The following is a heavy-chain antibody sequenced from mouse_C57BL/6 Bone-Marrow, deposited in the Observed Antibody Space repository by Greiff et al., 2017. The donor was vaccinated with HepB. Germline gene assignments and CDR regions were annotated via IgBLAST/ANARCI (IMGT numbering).Heavy chain of an antibody. J-gene: IGHJ2*01. CDR2: IYPGDGDT. V-gene: IGHV1-80*01. CDR3: ARGTLYGSSFDY. D-gene: IGHD1-1*01. Sequence: VQLQQSGAELVKPGASVKISCKASGYAFSSYWMNWVKQRPGKGLEWIGQIYPGDGDTNYNGKFKGKATLTADKSSSTAYMQLSSLTSEDSAVYFCARGTLYGSSFDYWGQGTTLTVSS. CDR1: GYAFSSYW.